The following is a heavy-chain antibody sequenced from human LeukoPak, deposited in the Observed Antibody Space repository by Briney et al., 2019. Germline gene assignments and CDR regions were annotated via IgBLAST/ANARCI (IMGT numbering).Heavy chain of an antibody. CDR1: GGFNTDYY. Sequence: WETLSLTCSVSGGFNTDYYWSWIRQPPGKGLEWIGYFYHSGSTNYNPSLKSRVTISVDTSKNHFSLKLSSVTAADTAVYYCARVSDGVLADAFDIWGQGTMVTVSS. CDR2: FYHSGST. V-gene: IGHV4-59*01. D-gene: IGHD5-24*01. CDR3: ARVSDGVLADAFDI. J-gene: IGHJ3*02.